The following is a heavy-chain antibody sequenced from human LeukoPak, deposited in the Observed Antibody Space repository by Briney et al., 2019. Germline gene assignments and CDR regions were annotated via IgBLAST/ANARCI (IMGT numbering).Heavy chain of an antibody. CDR1: GYTFTGYY. D-gene: IGHD6-13*01. Sequence: GASVKVSCKASGYTFTGYYMHWVRQAPGQGLEWMGWINPNSGGTNYAQKFQGRVTMTRDTSISTAYMELSSLRSEDTAVYYCARVVAAAGNNWFDPWGQGTLVTVSS. V-gene: IGHV1-2*02. CDR3: ARVVAAAGNNWFDP. J-gene: IGHJ5*02. CDR2: INPNSGGT.